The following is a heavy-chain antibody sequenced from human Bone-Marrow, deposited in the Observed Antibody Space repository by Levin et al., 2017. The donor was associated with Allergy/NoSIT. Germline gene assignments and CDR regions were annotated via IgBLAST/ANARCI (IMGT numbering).Heavy chain of an antibody. CDR3: ARDGVATDSSGWWGNDAFDI. CDR1: GGSISSYY. V-gene: IGHV4-59*01. D-gene: IGHD6-19*01. CDR2: IYYSGST. J-gene: IGHJ3*02. Sequence: SQTLSLTCTVSGGSISSYYWSWIRQPPGKGLEWIGYIYYSGSTNYNPSLKSRVTISVDTSKNQFSLKLSSVTAADTAVYYCARDGVATDSSGWWGNDAFDIWGQGTMVTVSS.